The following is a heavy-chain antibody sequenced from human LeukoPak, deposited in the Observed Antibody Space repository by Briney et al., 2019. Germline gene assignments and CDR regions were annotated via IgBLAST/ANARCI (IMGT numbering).Heavy chain of an antibody. CDR3: ARGSSTYYYDSSGPFDY. CDR1: GGTFSSYA. J-gene: IGHJ4*02. D-gene: IGHD3-22*01. CDR2: IIPIFGTA. V-gene: IGHV1-69*13. Sequence: SVKVSCRASGGTFSSYAISWVRQAPGQGLEWMGGIIPIFGTANYAQKFQGRVTITADESTSTAYMELSSLRSEDTAVYYCARGSSTYYYDSSGPFDYWGQGTLVTVSS.